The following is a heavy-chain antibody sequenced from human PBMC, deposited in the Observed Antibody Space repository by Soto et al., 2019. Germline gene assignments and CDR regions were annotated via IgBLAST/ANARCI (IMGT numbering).Heavy chain of an antibody. D-gene: IGHD3-16*01. CDR1: GYIFVNYG. J-gene: IGHJ6*02. CDR3: VMVDNYVTPTPQDV. Sequence: QVQLVQSGDEVKKPGASVKVSCKASGYIFVNYGIAWVLQAPGQGLEWMGWISPYTGNTHSATKIQGRLTMTTATATSTAYMYLGSLTSDDTAVYYCVMVDNYVTPTPQDVWGQGTTVTVSS. V-gene: IGHV1-18*01. CDR2: ISPYTGNT.